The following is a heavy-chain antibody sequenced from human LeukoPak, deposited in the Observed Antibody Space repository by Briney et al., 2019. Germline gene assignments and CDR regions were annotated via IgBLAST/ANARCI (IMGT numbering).Heavy chain of an antibody. CDR2: FDPKDGDT. V-gene: IGHV1-24*01. D-gene: IGHD4-17*01. CDR3: ARAQDYGDSNDAFDI. Sequence: ASVKVSCKVSGYTLTELSVHWVRQAPGKGLEWMGNFDPKDGDTIYAQRFQGRVTMTEDTSTHTAYMELSSLRSDDTAVYYCARAQDYGDSNDAFDIWGQGTMVTVSS. J-gene: IGHJ3*02. CDR1: GYTLTELS.